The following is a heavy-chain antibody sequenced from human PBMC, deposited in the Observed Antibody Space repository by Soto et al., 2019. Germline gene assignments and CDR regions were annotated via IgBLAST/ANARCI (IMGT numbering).Heavy chain of an antibody. CDR3: ARDAATGTMLQFDY. D-gene: IGHD1-7*01. J-gene: IGHJ4*02. CDR2: ISAYNGNT. V-gene: IGHV1-18*01. CDR1: GYTFTSYG. Sequence: GASVKVSCKASGYTFTSYGISWVRQAPGQGLEWMGWISAYNGNTNYAQKLQGRVTMTTDTSTSTAYMEPRSLRSDDTAVYYCARDAATGTMLQFDYWGQGTLVTVSS.